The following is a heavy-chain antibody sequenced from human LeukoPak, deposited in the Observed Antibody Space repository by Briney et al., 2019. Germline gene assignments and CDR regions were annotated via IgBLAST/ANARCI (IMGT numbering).Heavy chain of an antibody. Sequence: ASVKVSCKASGGTFSSYAISWVRQAPGQGLEWMGGIIPIFGTANYAQKFQGRVTITADKSTSTAYMELSSLRSEDTAVYYCARVLSRGVVMGPWNIWGQGTMVTVSS. D-gene: IGHD3-3*01. J-gene: IGHJ3*02. CDR2: IIPIFGTA. CDR3: ARVLSRGVVMGPWNI. CDR1: GGTFSSYA. V-gene: IGHV1-69*06.